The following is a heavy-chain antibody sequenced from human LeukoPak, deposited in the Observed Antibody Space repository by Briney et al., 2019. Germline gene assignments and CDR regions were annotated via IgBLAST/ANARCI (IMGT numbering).Heavy chain of an antibody. CDR3: ARGRGCSGGSCYPNWFDP. J-gene: IGHJ5*02. V-gene: IGHV1-69*13. CDR1: GGTFSSYA. D-gene: IGHD2-15*01. Sequence: SVKVSFKASGGTFSSYAISWVRQAPGQGLEWMGGIIPIFGTANYAQKFQGRVTITADESTSTAYMELSSLRSEDTAVYYCARGRGCSGGSCYPNWFDPWGQGTLVTVSS. CDR2: IIPIFGTA.